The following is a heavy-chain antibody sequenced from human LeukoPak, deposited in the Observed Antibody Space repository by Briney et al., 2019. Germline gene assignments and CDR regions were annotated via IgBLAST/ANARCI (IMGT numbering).Heavy chain of an antibody. Sequence: PSETLSLTCDVYGGFFSGYYWNWIRQPPGKGLEWIGGVDRTESANYNPSLKSRVAISVDMSKNQFSLELSSVTAADTGVYYCARGLKYYTTSGRLGYWGQGTLVTVPS. D-gene: IGHD3-22*01. CDR1: GGFFSGYY. CDR3: ARGLKYYTTSGRLGY. J-gene: IGHJ4*02. V-gene: IGHV4-34*01. CDR2: VDRTESA.